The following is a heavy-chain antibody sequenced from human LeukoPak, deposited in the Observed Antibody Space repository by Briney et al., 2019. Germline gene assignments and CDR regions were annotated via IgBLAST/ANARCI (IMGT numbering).Heavy chain of an antibody. Sequence: ASVKVSCKASGGTFSSYAISWVRQAPGQGLEWMGRIIPILGIANYAQKFQGRVTITADKSTSTAYMELSSLRSEDTAVYYCARGALDYYDSSGYSTPYYFDYWGQGTLVTVSS. CDR1: GGTFSSYA. J-gene: IGHJ4*02. V-gene: IGHV1-69*04. CDR2: IIPILGIA. CDR3: ARGALDYYDSSGYSTPYYFDY. D-gene: IGHD3-22*01.